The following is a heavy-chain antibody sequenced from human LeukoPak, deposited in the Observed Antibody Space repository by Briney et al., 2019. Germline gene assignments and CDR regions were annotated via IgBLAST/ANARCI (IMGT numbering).Heavy chain of an antibody. J-gene: IGHJ4*02. D-gene: IGHD6-19*01. CDR3: AKDQWLVSNFDY. V-gene: IGHV3-23*01. CDR2: ISGSGGST. Sequence: GGSLRLSCAASGFTFSSYGMSWVRQAPGKGLEWVSAISGSGGSTYYADSVKGRFTIPRDNSKNTLYLQMNSLRAEDTAVYYCAKDQWLVSNFDYWGQGTLVTVSS. CDR1: GFTFSSYG.